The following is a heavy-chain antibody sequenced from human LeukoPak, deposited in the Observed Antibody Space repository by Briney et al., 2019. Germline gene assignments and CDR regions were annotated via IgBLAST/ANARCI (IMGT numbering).Heavy chain of an antibody. CDR1: GYTFTSYG. D-gene: IGHD3-10*01. CDR3: ARDSLWFGELSVDY. V-gene: IGHV1-18*01. Sequence: ASVKVSCKASGYTFTSYGIRWVRQAPGQGLEWMGWISAYNGNTNYAQKLQGRVTMTTDTSTSTAYMELRSLRSDDTAVYYCARDSLWFGELSVDYWGQGTLVTVSS. J-gene: IGHJ4*02. CDR2: ISAYNGNT.